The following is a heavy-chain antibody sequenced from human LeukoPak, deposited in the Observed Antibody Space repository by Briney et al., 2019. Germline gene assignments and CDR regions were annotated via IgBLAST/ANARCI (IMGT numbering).Heavy chain of an antibody. J-gene: IGHJ4*02. CDR2: IYPGDSDT. V-gene: IGHV5-51*01. D-gene: IGHD3-9*01. Sequence: GESLKISCKGSGYSFTSYWIGWVRQMPGKGLEWMGIIYPGDSDTRYSPSFQGQVTISADKSISTAYLQWSSLKASDTAMYYCATASNYYDISTGYPDYWGQGTLVTVSS. CDR3: ATASNYYDISTGYPDY. CDR1: GYSFTSYW.